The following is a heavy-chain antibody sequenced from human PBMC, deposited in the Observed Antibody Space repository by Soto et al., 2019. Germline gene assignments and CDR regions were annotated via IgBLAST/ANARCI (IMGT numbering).Heavy chain of an antibody. CDR1: GYSFTSYW. V-gene: IGHV5-10-1*01. CDR2: IDPSDSYT. D-gene: IGHD6-13*01. CDR3: ARPDGKQQLVLDAFDI. Sequence: PGEALKISCKGSGYSFTSYWIRSVRQMPGKGLEWMGRIDPSDSYTNYSPSFQGHVTISADKSISTAYLQWSSLKASDTAMYYCARPDGKQQLVLDAFDIWGQGTMVTVSS. J-gene: IGHJ3*02.